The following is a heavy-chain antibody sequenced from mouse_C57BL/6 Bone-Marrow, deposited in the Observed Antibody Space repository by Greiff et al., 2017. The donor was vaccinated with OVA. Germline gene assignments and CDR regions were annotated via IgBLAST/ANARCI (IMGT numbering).Heavy chain of an antibody. D-gene: IGHD2-1*01. J-gene: IGHJ3*01. Sequence: EVQLQQSGTVLARPGASVKMSCKTSGYTFTSYWMHWVKQRPGQGLEWIGAIYPGNSDTSYNQKFKGKAKLTAVTSASTAYMELSSLTNEDSAVYYGTRGGNYEPAWFAYWGQGTLVTVSA. CDR1: GYTFTSYW. V-gene: IGHV1-5*01. CDR3: TRGGNYEPAWFAY. CDR2: IYPGNSDT.